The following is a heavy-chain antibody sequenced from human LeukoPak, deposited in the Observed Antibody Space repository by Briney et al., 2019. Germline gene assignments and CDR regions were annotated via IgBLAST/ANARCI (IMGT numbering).Heavy chain of an antibody. CDR1: GFTFDDYT. CDR3: AELGITMIGGV. V-gene: IGHV3-43*01. D-gene: IGHD3-10*02. CDR2: ISWDGGST. J-gene: IGHJ6*04. Sequence: GGSLRLSCAASGFTFDDYTMHWVRHAPGKGLEWVSLISWDGGSTYYADSVKGRFTISRDNAKNSLYLQMNSLRAEDTAVYYCAELGITMIGGVWGKGTTVTISS.